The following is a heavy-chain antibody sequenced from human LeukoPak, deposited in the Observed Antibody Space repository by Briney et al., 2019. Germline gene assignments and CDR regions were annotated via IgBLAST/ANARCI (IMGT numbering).Heavy chain of an antibody. J-gene: IGHJ4*02. CDR1: GFTFSSYA. V-gene: IGHV3-30-3*01. Sequence: GGSLRLSCAASGFTFSSYAMHWVRQAPGKGLEWVAVISYDGSNKYYADSVKGRFTISRDNSKNTLYLQMNSLRAEDTAVYYCAREEGANWGQGTLVTVSS. D-gene: IGHD1-26*01. CDR2: ISYDGSNK. CDR3: AREEGAN.